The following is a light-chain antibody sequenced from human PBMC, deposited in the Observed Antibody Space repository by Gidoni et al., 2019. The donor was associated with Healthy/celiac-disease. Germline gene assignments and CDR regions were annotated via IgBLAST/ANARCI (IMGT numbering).Light chain of an antibody. CDR2: LGS. V-gene: IGKV2-28*01. Sequence: DIVMTQSPLSLPVTPGEPASISCRSSQSLLHSNGYNYLDWYLQKPGQSPQLLIYLGSNRASGVPDRFSGSGSGTDFTLKISRVEAEDVGVYYCMQARWCTFXQXTKVEIK. CDR1: QSLLHSNGYNY. J-gene: IGKJ1*01. CDR3: MQARWCT.